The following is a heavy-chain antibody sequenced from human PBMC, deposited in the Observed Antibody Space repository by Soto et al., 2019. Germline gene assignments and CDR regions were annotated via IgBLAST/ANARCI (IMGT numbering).Heavy chain of an antibody. V-gene: IGHV1-69*13. CDR1: GGTFSSYA. CDR2: IIPIYGTA. CDR3: AGESDGECCAIWADDNYYGIDD. J-gene: IGHJ6*02. D-gene: IGHD3-10*01. Sequence: ASVKVSCKASGGTFSSYAISWVRQAPGQGLEWMGGIIPIYGTANYAQKFQGRVTITADESTSTAYMELSSLRSEDTAVYYSAGESDGECCAIWADDNYYGIDDWGQ.